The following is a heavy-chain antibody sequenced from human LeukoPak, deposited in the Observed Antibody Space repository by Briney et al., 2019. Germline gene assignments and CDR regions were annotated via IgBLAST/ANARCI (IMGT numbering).Heavy chain of an antibody. Sequence: GGSLRLSCAASGFTFDDYGMSWVRQAPGKGLEWISGINRNGDSANYADSVKGRFTISRDNAKNSLYLQMNSLRAEDTALYYCVRSSTEADWCQGTRVTVSS. CDR3: VRSSTEAD. J-gene: IGHJ4*02. D-gene: IGHD6-19*01. CDR1: GFTFDDYG. CDR2: INRNGDSA. V-gene: IGHV3-20*04.